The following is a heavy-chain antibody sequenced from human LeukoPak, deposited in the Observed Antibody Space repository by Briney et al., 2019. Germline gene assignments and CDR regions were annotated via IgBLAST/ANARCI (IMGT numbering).Heavy chain of an antibody. CDR3: ATSGRGYSYGYEGYFGY. CDR1: GYTFTSYY. Sequence: ASVKVSCKASGYTFTSYYMHWVRQAPGQGLEWMGGIIPIFGTANYAQKFQGRVTITRDTSASTAYMELSSLRSEDTAVYYCATSGRGYSYGYEGYFGYWGQGTLVTVSS. J-gene: IGHJ4*02. V-gene: IGHV1-46*01. CDR2: IIPIFGTA. D-gene: IGHD5-18*01.